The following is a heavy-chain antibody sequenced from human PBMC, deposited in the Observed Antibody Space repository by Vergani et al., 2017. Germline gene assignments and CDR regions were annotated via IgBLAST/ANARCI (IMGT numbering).Heavy chain of an antibody. V-gene: IGHV3-23*04. CDR3: AKRPPRTDPRYSSGWYTRE. CDR2: ISGSGGST. Sequence: EVQLVETGGGLIQPGGSLRLSCAASGFTFSSYAMSWVRQAPGKGLEWVSAISGSGGSTYYADSVKGRFTISRDNSKNTLYLQMNSLRAEDTAVYYCAKRPPRTDPRYSSGWYTREGGQGTLVTVSS. CDR1: GFTFSSYA. D-gene: IGHD6-19*01. J-gene: IGHJ4*02.